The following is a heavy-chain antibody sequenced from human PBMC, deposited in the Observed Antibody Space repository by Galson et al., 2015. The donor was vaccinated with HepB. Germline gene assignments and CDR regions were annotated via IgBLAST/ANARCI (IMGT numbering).Heavy chain of an antibody. J-gene: IGHJ6*02. Sequence: SLRLSCAASGFTFSNYGMHWVRQAPGKGLEWVAVIWYDGSNKYYADSVKGRFTISRDNSKNTLYLQMNSLRAEDTAVYYCARDRKVGSRYGMDVWGQGTTVTVSS. CDR1: GFTFSNYG. CDR3: ARDRKVGSRYGMDV. V-gene: IGHV3-33*01. D-gene: IGHD1-26*01. CDR2: IWYDGSNK.